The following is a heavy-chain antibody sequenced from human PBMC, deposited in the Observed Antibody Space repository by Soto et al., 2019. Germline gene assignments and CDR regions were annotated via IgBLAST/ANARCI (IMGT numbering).Heavy chain of an antibody. D-gene: IGHD4-17*01. CDR3: AKIPIMTTVTHYFDY. V-gene: IGHV3-23*01. CDR2: INGGDGST. CDR1: GFTFSSYA. J-gene: IGHJ4*02. Sequence: EVQLLESGGGLVQPGGSLRLSCAASGFTFSSYAMSWVRQAPGKGLEWVSTINGGDGSTYYGDPVKGRFTISSDNSKNTLYLQMNSLRAEDTAIYYCAKIPIMTTVTHYFDYWGQGTLVTVSS.